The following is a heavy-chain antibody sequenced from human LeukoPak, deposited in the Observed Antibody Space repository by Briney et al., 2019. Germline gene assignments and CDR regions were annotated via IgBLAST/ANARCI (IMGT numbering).Heavy chain of an antibody. J-gene: IGHJ4*02. CDR3: ARGEVSASLYYFDF. CDR2: VSGYTGNT. D-gene: IGHD2-2*01. Sequence: ASVKVSCKTSGYTFTTYAVSWARQAPGQGLEWMGWVSGYTGNTNYAERFQGRVTMTTDTSTSTVYMELTSLRSDDTAVYYCARGEVSASLYYFDFWGQGTLVTVS. V-gene: IGHV1-18*01. CDR1: GYTFTTYA.